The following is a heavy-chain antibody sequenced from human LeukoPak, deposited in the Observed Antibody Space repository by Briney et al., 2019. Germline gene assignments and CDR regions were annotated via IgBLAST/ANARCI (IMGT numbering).Heavy chain of an antibody. Sequence: ASVKVSCKASGGTFSSYAISWVRQAPGQGLEWMGGIIPIFGTANYAQKFQGRVTITTDESTSTAYMELRSLRSDDTAVYYCAREYYDSSGYFDYWGQGTLVTVSS. CDR3: AREYYDSSGYFDY. J-gene: IGHJ4*02. D-gene: IGHD3-22*01. CDR1: GGTFSSYA. V-gene: IGHV1-69*05. CDR2: IIPIFGTA.